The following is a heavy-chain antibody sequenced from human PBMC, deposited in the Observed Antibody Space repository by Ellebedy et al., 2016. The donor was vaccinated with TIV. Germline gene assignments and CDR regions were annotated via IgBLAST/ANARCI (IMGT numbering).Heavy chain of an antibody. CDR3: ARSCSPSCWECLEY. D-gene: IGHD2-2*01. CDR2: INNGGSG. V-gene: IGHV4-34*01. Sequence: SETLSLXXAVYGGSFSGYYWSWIRQPPGKGLEWIGEINNGGSGTYNPSLQSRVAISLDSSKTQFSLELNSVTAADTAVYFCARSCSPSCWECLEYWGQGVLVTVSP. CDR1: GGSFSGYY. J-gene: IGHJ4*02.